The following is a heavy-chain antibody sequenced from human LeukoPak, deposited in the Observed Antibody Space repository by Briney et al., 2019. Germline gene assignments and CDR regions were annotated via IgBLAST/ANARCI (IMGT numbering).Heavy chain of an antibody. CDR3: ARGHELAGRCFDP. Sequence: ASVKVSCKASGYTFTSYGINWVRQAAGQGLEWMGWMSPNSGNTGYAQKFQGRVTMTRNTSISTAYMELSSLRSEDTAVYYCARGHELAGRCFDPWGQGTLVTVSS. D-gene: IGHD3-10*01. V-gene: IGHV1-8*02. CDR1: GYTFTSYG. CDR2: MSPNSGNT. J-gene: IGHJ5*02.